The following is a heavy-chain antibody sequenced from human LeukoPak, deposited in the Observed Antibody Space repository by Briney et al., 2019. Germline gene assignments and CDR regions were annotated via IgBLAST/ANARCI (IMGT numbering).Heavy chain of an antibody. Sequence: GGSLRLSCAASGFTVSSKYMSWVRQAPGEGLEWVSVIFSGDNTYYADSVEGRFTISRDNSKNTLYLQMNSLRAEDTAVYYCARDFGRGYCSSTSCYGWFDPWGQGTLVTVSS. CDR1: GFTVSSKY. CDR3: ARDFGRGYCSSTSCYGWFDP. D-gene: IGHD2-2*01. CDR2: IFSGDNT. V-gene: IGHV3-66*02. J-gene: IGHJ5*02.